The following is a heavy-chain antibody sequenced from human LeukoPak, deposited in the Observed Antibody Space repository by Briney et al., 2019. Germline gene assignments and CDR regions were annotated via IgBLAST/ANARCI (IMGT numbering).Heavy chain of an antibody. CDR1: TGSFSGYY. Sequence: PSETLSLTCAVYTGSFSGYYWSWIRQSPGKGLEWIGEINHSGSTNYNPSLKSRVTISVDTSKNQFSLKLSSVTAADTAVYYCARLRVRGYGYGPWEGPTWLDYWGQGTLVTVSS. D-gene: IGHD5-18*01. J-gene: IGHJ4*02. CDR2: INHSGST. V-gene: IGHV4-34*01. CDR3: ARLRVRGYGYGPWEGPTWLDY.